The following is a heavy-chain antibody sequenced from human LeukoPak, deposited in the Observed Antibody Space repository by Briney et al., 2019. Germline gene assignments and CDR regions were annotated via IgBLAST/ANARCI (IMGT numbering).Heavy chain of an antibody. V-gene: IGHV3-11*01. Sequence: GGSLRLSCAASGFTFSDYYMSWVRQAPGKGLEWVSYISSSGSTIYYADSVKGRFTISRDNAKNSLYLQMNSLRAEDTAVYYCARVRGGYKGTLHHYYYYMDVWGKGTTVTVSS. CDR3: ARVRGGYKGTLHHYYYYMDV. CDR2: ISSSGSTI. CDR1: GFTFSDYY. D-gene: IGHD5-24*01. J-gene: IGHJ6*03.